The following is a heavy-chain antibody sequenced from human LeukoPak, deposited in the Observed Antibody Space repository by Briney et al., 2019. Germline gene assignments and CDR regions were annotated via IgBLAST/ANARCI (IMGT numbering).Heavy chain of an antibody. Sequence: ASVKVSCKASGYTFTSYGFSWVRQAPGQGLEWMGWISAYNGNTNYAQKLQGRVTMTTDTCTSTAYMELRSLTSDDTAVYYCARTFWSGTNYYYHYYYMDVWGKGTTVTVSS. J-gene: IGHJ6*03. D-gene: IGHD3-3*01. CDR2: ISAYNGNT. CDR3: ARTFWSGTNYYYHYYYMDV. V-gene: IGHV1-18*01. CDR1: GYTFTSYG.